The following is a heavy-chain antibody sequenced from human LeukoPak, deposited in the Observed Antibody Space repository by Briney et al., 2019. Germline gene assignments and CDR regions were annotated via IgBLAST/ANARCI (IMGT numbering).Heavy chain of an antibody. CDR3: TRIGGTYYYDSSGYYYPDY. J-gene: IGHJ4*02. CDR2: IRSKAYGGTT. CDR1: GFTFGDYV. V-gene: IGHV3-49*04. D-gene: IGHD3-22*01. Sequence: PGGSLRLSCTASGFTFGDYVMSWVRQAPGKGLEWVGFIRSKAYGGTTEYAASVKGRFTISRDDSKSIAYLQMNSLKTEDTAVYYCTRIGGTYYYDSSGYYYPDYWGQGTLVTVSS.